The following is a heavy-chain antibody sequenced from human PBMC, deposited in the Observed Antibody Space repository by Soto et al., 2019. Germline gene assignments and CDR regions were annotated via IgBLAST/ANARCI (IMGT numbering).Heavy chain of an antibody. CDR1: GFTFSSYA. CDR3: ARDQNKIRGATIHDPLYTENYYGMDV. Sequence: GGSLRLSCAASGFTFSSYAMHWVRQAPGKGLEWVAVISYDGSNKYYADSVKGRFTISRDNSKNTLYLQMNSLRAEDTAVYYCARDQNKIRGATIHDPLYTENYYGMDVWGQGTTVTVSS. CDR2: ISYDGSNK. J-gene: IGHJ6*02. V-gene: IGHV3-30-3*01. D-gene: IGHD1-26*01.